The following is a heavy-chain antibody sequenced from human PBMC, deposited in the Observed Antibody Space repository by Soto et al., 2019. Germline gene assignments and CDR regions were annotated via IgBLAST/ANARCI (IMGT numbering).Heavy chain of an antibody. CDR1: GFTFSSYA. J-gene: IGHJ3*02. CDR2: ISGSGGST. V-gene: IGHV3-23*01. CDR3: AKVDTAMVAFDI. D-gene: IGHD5-18*01. Sequence: GGSLRLSCAASGFTFSSYAMSWVRQAPGKGLERVSAISGSGGSTYYADSVKGRFTISRDNSKNTLYLQMNSLRAEDTAVYYCAKVDTAMVAFDIWGQGTMVTVSS.